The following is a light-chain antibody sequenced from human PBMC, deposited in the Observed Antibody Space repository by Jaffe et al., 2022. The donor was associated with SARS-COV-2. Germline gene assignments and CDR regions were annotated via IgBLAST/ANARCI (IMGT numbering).Light chain of an antibody. CDR2: AAS. Sequence: DIQMTQSPSSLSASVGDRVTITCRASQSISSYLNWYQQKPGKAPKLLIYAASSLQSGVPSRFSGSGSGTDFTLTISSLQPEDFATYYCQQSYSTLEAPFGGGTKVEIK. CDR3: QQSYSTLEAP. CDR1: QSISSY. V-gene: IGKV1-39*01. J-gene: IGKJ4*01.